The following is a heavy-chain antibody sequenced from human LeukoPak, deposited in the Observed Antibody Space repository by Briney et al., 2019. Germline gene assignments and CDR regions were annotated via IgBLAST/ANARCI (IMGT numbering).Heavy chain of an antibody. CDR3: ARGSRYGGNEDY. J-gene: IGHJ4*02. Sequence: GASVKVSGKASGYTFTSYDINWVRQATGQGLEWMGWMNPNSGNTGYAQKFQGRVTMTRNTSISTAYMELSSLRSEDTAVYYCARGSRYGGNEDYWGQGTLVTVSS. V-gene: IGHV1-8*01. D-gene: IGHD2-15*01. CDR2: MNPNSGNT. CDR1: GYTFTSYD.